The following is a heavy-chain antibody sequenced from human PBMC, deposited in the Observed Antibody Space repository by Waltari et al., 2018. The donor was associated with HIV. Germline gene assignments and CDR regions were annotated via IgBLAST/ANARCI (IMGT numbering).Heavy chain of an antibody. CDR3: ARLSIFFGAGFFES. Sequence: QLQLHESGPGLVKPSETLSLTCTVSGDSISNRNYYWGWVRQSPEKGLEWIAIIYHSGATFHNPSLKSRVTISVDTSKSQFSLEVTPVTAADTALYYCARLSIFFGAGFFESWGQGVLVTVS. V-gene: IGHV4-39*01. CDR2: IYHSGAT. CDR1: GDSISNRNYY. D-gene: IGHD3-10*01. J-gene: IGHJ4*02.